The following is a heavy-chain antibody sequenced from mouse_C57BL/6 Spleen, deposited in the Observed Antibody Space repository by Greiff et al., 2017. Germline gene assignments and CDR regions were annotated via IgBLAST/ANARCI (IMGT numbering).Heavy chain of an antibody. D-gene: IGHD3-2*02. CDR2: IDPSDSYT. Sequence: QVQLQQPGAELVKPGASVKLSCKASGYTFTSYWMQWVKQRPGQGLEWIGEIDPSDSYTNYNQKFKGKATLTVDTSSSTAYMQLSSLTSEDSAVYYCARSSGYEAMDYWGQGTSVTVSS. CDR3: ARSSGYEAMDY. V-gene: IGHV1-50*01. J-gene: IGHJ4*01. CDR1: GYTFTSYW.